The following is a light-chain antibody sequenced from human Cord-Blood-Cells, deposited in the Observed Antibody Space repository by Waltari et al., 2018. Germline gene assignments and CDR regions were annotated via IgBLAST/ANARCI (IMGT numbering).Light chain of an antibody. Sequence: SYVLTPPPSVSVAPGKTARITWGGNNLGRKRVHWYQQTHGQAPVLVVYDDSDRPSGIPERFSGSNSGNTATLTISRVEAGDEADYYCQVWDSSSDHYVFGTGTKVTVL. CDR3: QVWDSSSDHYV. J-gene: IGLJ1*01. CDR1: NLGRKR. CDR2: DDS. V-gene: IGLV3-21*03.